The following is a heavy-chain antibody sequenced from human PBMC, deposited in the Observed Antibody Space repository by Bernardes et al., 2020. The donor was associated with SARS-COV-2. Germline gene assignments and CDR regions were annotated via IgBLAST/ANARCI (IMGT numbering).Heavy chain of an antibody. CDR1: GYSFTTYW. V-gene: IGHV5-51*01. CDR3: ARGRYSGSYFRDFDY. Sequence: GESLKISCKGSGYSFTTYWIAWVRQMPGKGLEWMGIIYPGDSDTRYSPSFQGQVTISADKSISTAYVQWGSLKASDTAMYYCARGRYSGSYFRDFDYWGQGTLVTGSS. J-gene: IGHJ4*02. CDR2: IYPGDSDT. D-gene: IGHD1-26*01.